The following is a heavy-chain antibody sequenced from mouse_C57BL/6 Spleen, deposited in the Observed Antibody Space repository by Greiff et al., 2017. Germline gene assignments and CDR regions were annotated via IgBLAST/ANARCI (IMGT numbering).Heavy chain of an antibody. CDR3: ARGLRGDYFDY. CDR2: ISSGGSYT. Sequence: DVKLVESGGDLVKPGGSLKLSCAASGFTFSSYGMSWVRQTPDKRLEWVATISSGGSYTYYPDSVKGRFTISRDNAKNTLYLQMSSLKSEDTAMYYCARGLRGDYFDYWGQGTTLTVSS. CDR1: GFTFSSYG. V-gene: IGHV5-6*02. J-gene: IGHJ2*01. D-gene: IGHD3-1*01.